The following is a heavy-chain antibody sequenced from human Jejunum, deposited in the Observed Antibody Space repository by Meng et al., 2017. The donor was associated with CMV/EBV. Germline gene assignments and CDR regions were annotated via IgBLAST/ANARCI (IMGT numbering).Heavy chain of an antibody. Sequence: YGMHWVRQAPGKGLGWVAYLRYDGSDKYYTDAVQGRFTISRDNSQSTLYLQMNSLRAEDTALYYCAREDGTYTSGCPSYYYGMDVWGQGTTVTVSS. CDR3: AREDGTYTSGCPSYYYGMDV. CDR2: LRYDGSDK. V-gene: IGHV3-30*02. CDR1: YG. D-gene: IGHD5-12*01. J-gene: IGHJ6*02.